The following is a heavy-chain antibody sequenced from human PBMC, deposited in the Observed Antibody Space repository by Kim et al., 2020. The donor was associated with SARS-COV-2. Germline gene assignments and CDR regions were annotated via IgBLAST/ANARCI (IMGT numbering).Heavy chain of an antibody. CDR2: DGSEK. V-gene: IGHV3-7*04. J-gene: IGHJ6*02. Sequence: DGSEKSYVDSVKGRFTISRDNAKTQLFLQMNSLRADDTAVYYCARGRGVDVWGQGTTVIVSS. CDR3: ARGRGVDV.